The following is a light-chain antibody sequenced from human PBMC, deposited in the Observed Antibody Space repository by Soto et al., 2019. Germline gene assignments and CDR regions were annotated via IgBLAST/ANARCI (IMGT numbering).Light chain of an antibody. V-gene: IGKV3-15*01. CDR2: GAS. CDR3: QQYNNWPYT. J-gene: IGKJ2*01. CDR1: DTVGNN. Sequence: IVLTHSPATLCISPGEISRFCCRASDTVGNNLAWYEQRPGQAPRLLIYGASIRATAVPARFSGGAYGTEFTFAISSLQSEDFAVYYCQQYNNWPYTFGQGTKV.